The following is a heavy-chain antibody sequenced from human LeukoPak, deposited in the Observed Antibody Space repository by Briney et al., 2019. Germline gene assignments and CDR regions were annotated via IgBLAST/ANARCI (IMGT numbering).Heavy chain of an antibody. CDR2: INSDGSWT. CDR1: GNYW. J-gene: IGHJ4*02. Sequence: PGGSLRLSCAASGNYWMHWVRQAPGEGLVWVSHINSDGSWTSYADSVKGRFTISKDNAKNTVHLQMNNLRAEDTAVYYCVSFYETYWGRGTLVTVSS. V-gene: IGHV3-74*01. D-gene: IGHD2-2*01. CDR3: VSFYETY.